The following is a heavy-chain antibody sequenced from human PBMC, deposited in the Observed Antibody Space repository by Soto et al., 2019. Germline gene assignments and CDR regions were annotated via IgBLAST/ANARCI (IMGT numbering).Heavy chain of an antibody. J-gene: IGHJ4*02. CDR2: ISPSNTYT. CDR1: GFSFSNFY. CDR3: TRDPRSADY. Sequence: QVQLVESGGGLVNPGGSLRLSCAAAGFSFSNFYMTWIRQAPGKGPEWLSYISPSNTYTNYADSVKGRFTISRDDAKNSLYLQMNSLRAEDTAVYCCTRDPRSADYWGQGTLVTVSS. V-gene: IGHV3-11*05.